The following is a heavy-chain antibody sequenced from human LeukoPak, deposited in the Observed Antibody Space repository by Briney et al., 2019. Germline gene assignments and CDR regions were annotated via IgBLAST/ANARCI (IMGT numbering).Heavy chain of an antibody. CDR1: GDSFSRNTYS. D-gene: IGHD5-24*01. CDR3: ARRGSMAGSFVGAFDI. V-gene: IGHV4-39*01. J-gene: IGHJ3*02. Sequence: SETLSLTCTVSGDSFSRNTYSWGWIRQPPGKGLEWIGSIYYTGRTFYNPSLKSRVTISVDTSKNQFSLKLSSVTAADTAVYYCARRGSMAGSFVGAFDIWGQGTMVTVSS. CDR2: IYYTGRT.